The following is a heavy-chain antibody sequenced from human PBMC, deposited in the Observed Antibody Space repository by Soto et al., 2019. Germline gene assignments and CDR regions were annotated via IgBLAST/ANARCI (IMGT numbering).Heavy chain of an antibody. CDR2: ILHTGGT. CDR3: ARLQFGEGFDY. V-gene: IGHV4-30-2*01. D-gene: IGHD3-10*01. CDR1: GGSISGGGFS. J-gene: IGHJ4*02. Sequence: SETLSLTCAVSGGSISGGGFSWSWIRQPPGKGLEWIGYILHTGGTQYNPSLKSRVSMPVDKSKNQFSLHLTSVTAADTAVYYCARLQFGEGFDYWGQGALVTVSS.